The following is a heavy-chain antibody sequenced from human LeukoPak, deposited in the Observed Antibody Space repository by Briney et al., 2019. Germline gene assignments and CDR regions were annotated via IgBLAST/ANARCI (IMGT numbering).Heavy chain of an antibody. J-gene: IGHJ3*02. CDR1: GFTFSSYA. D-gene: IGHD5-12*01. Sequence: GGSLRLSCAASGFTFSSYAMHWVRQAPGKGLEWVAVISYDGSNKYYADSVKGRFTISRDNAKNSLYLQMNSLRAEDTALYYCAKVGWRGYSGYERGAFDIWGQGTMVTVSS. V-gene: IGHV3-30-3*01. CDR3: AKVGWRGYSGYERGAFDI. CDR2: ISYDGSNK.